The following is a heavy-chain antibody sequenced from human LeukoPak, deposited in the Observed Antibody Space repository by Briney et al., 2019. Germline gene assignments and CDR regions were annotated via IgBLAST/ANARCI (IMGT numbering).Heavy chain of an antibody. CDR3: ARVSGGNPPEYFQH. J-gene: IGHJ1*01. D-gene: IGHD4-23*01. CDR2: INPNSGGT. CDR1: GGTFSSYA. V-gene: IGHV1-2*02. Sequence: ASVKVSCKASGGTFSSYAISWVRQAPGQGLEWMGWINPNSGGTNYAQKFQGRVTMTRDTSISTAYMELSRLRSDDTAVYYCARVSGGNPPEYFQHWGQGTLVTVSS.